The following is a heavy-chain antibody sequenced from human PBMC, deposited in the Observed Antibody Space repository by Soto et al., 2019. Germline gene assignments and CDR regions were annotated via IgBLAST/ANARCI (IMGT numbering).Heavy chain of an antibody. J-gene: IGHJ4*02. CDR2: INHSGST. Sequence: PSETLSLTCAVYGGSFSGYYWSWIRQPPGKGLEWIGEINHSGSTNYNPSLKSRVTISVDTPKNQFSLKLSSVTAADTAVYYCARGQMATITLDFDYWGQGTLVTVSS. CDR3: ARGQMATITLDFDY. CDR1: GGSFSGYY. D-gene: IGHD5-12*01. V-gene: IGHV4-34*01.